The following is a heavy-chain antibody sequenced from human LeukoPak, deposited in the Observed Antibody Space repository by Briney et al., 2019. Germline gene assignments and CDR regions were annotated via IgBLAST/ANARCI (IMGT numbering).Heavy chain of an antibody. CDR3: AKDEYSSSWYYYYGMDV. Sequence: GRSLRLSCAASGFTFSSYGMHWVRQAPGKGLEWVAVISYDGSNKYYADSVKGRFTISRDNSKNTLYLQMNSLRAEDTAVYYCAKDEYSSSWYYYYGMDVWGKGTTVTVSS. V-gene: IGHV3-30*18. J-gene: IGHJ6*04. D-gene: IGHD6-13*01. CDR2: ISYDGSNK. CDR1: GFTFSSYG.